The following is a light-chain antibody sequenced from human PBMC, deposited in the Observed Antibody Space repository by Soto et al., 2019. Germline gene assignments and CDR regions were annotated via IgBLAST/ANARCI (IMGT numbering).Light chain of an antibody. CDR3: SSYTSSSNYV. CDR2: EVS. CDR1: SRDVGGYNY. J-gene: IGLJ1*01. Sequence: QSALAQPASVSGPPGQSITISCTGTSRDVGGYNYVSWYQQHPGKAPKLMIYEVSNRPSGVSNRFSGSKSGNTASLTISGLQAEEEADYYCSSYTSSSNYVFGTGTKVTVL. V-gene: IGLV2-14*01.